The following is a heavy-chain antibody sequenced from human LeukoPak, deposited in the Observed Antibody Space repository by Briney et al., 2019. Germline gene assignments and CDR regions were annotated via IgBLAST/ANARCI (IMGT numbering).Heavy chain of an antibody. V-gene: IGHV4-39*07. CDR1: GDSITNNNCY. Sequence: PSKTLSLTCTVSGDSITNNNCYRGWVRQPPGKGLEWIASIYYSGSSYYNPSLKSRVTMSVDTSKNQFSLKLSSATAADTAVYYCARGYNYFDYWGQGTLVTVSS. D-gene: IGHD1-1*01. J-gene: IGHJ4*02. CDR3: ARGYNYFDY. CDR2: IYYSGSS.